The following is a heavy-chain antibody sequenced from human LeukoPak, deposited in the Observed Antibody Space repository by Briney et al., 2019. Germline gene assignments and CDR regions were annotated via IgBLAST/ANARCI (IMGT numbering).Heavy chain of an antibody. Sequence: GGSLRLSCAASGFTFSGSAMHWVRQASGKGLEWVGRIRSKANSYATAYAASVKGRFTISRDDSKNTAYLQMNSLKTEDTAVYHCAKRRTSIAAAGTLPEDYWGQGTLVTVSS. CDR1: GFTFSGSA. J-gene: IGHJ4*02. V-gene: IGHV3-73*01. D-gene: IGHD6-13*01. CDR2: IRSKANSYAT. CDR3: AKRRTSIAAAGTLPEDY.